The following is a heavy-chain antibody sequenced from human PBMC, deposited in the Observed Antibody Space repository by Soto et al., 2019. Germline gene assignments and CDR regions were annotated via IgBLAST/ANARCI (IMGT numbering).Heavy chain of an antibody. D-gene: IGHD6-6*01. V-gene: IGHV3-23*01. CDR3: AKASNSSPWFDSWLES. J-gene: IGHJ5*01. CDR2: INDNGDST. CDR1: GFNFRYYA. Sequence: WGSLRLSCAASGFNFRYYAMTWFRQAPGKGLEWVSSINDNGDSTHYADSVKGRFTISRDNSKNTLYLQMNSLTAEDTAVYFCAKASNSSPWFDSWLESWGQGTLVTVSS.